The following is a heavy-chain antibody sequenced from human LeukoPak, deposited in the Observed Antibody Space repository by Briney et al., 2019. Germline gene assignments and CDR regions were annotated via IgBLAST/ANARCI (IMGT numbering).Heavy chain of an antibody. Sequence: SETLSLTCTVSGGSISSYYWNWIRQPPGKGLEWIGNLYYSGSTSYNSSLKSRVTISVDTSKNQFSLKLRSVTTADTAVYYCARDHLYGASDVFDIWGQGTMVTVSS. V-gene: IGHV4-59*01. J-gene: IGHJ3*02. CDR3: ARDHLYGASDVFDI. CDR2: LYYSGST. CDR1: GGSISSYY. D-gene: IGHD3-16*01.